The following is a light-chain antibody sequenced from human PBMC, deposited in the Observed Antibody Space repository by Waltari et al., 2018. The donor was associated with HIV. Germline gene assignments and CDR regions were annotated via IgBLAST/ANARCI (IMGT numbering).Light chain of an antibody. CDR2: GAN. CDR1: PSNIGPNFA. Sequence: QAALTQPPSVSGATGQRLAIPSTGNPSNIGPNFALPWYQFVAGAVPKLILYGANKRPTGVSDRFSGSRSDTSASLAITGLRADDEATYYCQSFDRTLSSYVFGTGTTVSVL. V-gene: IGLV1-40*01. J-gene: IGLJ1*01. CDR3: QSFDRTLSSYV.